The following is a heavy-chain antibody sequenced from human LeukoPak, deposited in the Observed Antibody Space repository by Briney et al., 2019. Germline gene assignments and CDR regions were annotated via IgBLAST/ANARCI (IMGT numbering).Heavy chain of an antibody. V-gene: IGHV1-2*02. D-gene: IGHD3-3*01. CDR2: INPNSGGT. J-gene: IGHJ4*02. Sequence: ASVKVSCMASGYTFTGYYMHWVRQAPGQGLEWMGWINPNSGGTNYAQKFQGRVTMTRDTSISTAYMELSRLRSDDTAVYYCARSVYFGVVPFDYWGQGTLVTVSS. CDR3: ARSVYFGVVPFDY. CDR1: GYTFTGYY.